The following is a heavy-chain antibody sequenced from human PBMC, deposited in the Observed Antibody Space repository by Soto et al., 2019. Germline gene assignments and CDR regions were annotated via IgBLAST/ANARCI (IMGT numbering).Heavy chain of an antibody. CDR1: GFSFSSYA. D-gene: IGHD3-22*01. CDR2: VSCSGGST. Sequence: GGSLRLSCAVSGFSFSSYAMSWVRQAPGKGLEWVSDVSCSGGSTYYPDSVKGRLTISRDHSNNSLYLQMTSLRAEDTAVYYCAKDLSARMYYYDSSGSRSYYYGMDVWGQGTTVTVSS. J-gene: IGHJ6*02. V-gene: IGHV3-23*01. CDR3: AKDLSARMYYYDSSGSRSYYYGMDV.